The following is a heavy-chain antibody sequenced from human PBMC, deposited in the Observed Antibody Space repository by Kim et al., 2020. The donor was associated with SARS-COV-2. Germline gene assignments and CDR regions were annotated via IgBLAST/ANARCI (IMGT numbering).Heavy chain of an antibody. CDR2: SGSYI. V-gene: IGHV3-21*01. CDR3: ASRAFRGL. D-gene: IGHD3-16*01. Sequence: SGSYIYYADSVKGRFTISRDNAENSLYLQMFSLRAEDTAVYYCASRAFRGLWGQGTLVTVSS. J-gene: IGHJ4*02.